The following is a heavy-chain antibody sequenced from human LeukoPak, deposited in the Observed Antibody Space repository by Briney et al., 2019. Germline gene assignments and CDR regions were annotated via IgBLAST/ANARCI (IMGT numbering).Heavy chain of an antibody. J-gene: IGHJ4*02. V-gene: IGHV3-15*01. CDR3: TTDRGITVRPLFDS. CDR1: GFTFSNAW. D-gene: IGHD1-14*01. Sequence: GGSLRLSCAASGFTFSNAWMSWVRQAPGKGLEWVGRVKSEAKGGTTDYAAPVKGRFSISRDDSGNTLYLQMNSLNTEDTAVYYCTTDRGITVRPLFDSWGQGTLVTVSP. CDR2: VKSEAKGGTT.